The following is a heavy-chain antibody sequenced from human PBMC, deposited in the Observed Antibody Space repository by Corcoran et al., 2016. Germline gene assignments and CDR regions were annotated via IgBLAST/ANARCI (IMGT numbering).Heavy chain of an antibody. D-gene: IGHD3-22*01. Sequence: QVQLVESGGGVVQPGRSLRLSCAASGFTFSSYGMHWVRQAPGKGLEWVAVIWYDGSNKYYADSVKGRFTISRDNSKNTLYLQMNSLRAEDTAVYYCTAGRVVTLGGAFDIWGQGTMVAVSS. J-gene: IGHJ3*02. V-gene: IGHV3-33*01. CDR2: IWYDGSNK. CDR1: GFTFSSYG. CDR3: TAGRVVTLGGAFDI.